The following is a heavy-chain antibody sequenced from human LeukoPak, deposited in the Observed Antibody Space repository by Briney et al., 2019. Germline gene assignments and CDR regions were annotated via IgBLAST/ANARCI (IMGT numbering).Heavy chain of an antibody. V-gene: IGHV3-7*01. D-gene: IGHD1-26*01. Sequence: GGSLRLSCAASGFTFSSYWMSWVRQAPGKGLEWVANITQDGSEKYYVDSVKGRFTISRDNAKNSLYLQMNSLRAEDTAVYYCARDQDIVGATFSDYWGQGTLVTVSS. J-gene: IGHJ4*02. CDR2: ITQDGSEK. CDR3: ARDQDIVGATFSDY. CDR1: GFTFSSYW.